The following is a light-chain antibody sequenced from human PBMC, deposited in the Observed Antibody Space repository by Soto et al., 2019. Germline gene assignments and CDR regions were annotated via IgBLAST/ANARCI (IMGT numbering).Light chain of an antibody. J-gene: IGKJ4*01. CDR2: KAS. CDR3: QQYISYSPLT. Sequence: DIQMTQTPSTLPASVGDRVTITCRANQSISTWLAWYQQQPPKAPNLMIYKASPLETGVPSRVCGSGSGTEFTLTISILQPDDFSAYYCQQYISYSPLTFGGGTKVDI. CDR1: QSISTW. V-gene: IGKV1-5*03.